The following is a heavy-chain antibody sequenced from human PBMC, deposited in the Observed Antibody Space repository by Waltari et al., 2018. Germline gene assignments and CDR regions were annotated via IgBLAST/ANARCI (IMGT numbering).Heavy chain of an antibody. Sequence: QVQLVESGGGVVQPGRSLRLSCAASGFTFSSYGMHWVHPAPGKGLEWVAVISYDGSNKYYADSVKGRFTISRDNSKNTLYLQMNSLRAEDTAVYYCAKDRRITMIVGVIDYWGQGTLVTVSS. J-gene: IGHJ4*02. CDR3: AKDRRITMIVGVIDY. V-gene: IGHV3-30*18. D-gene: IGHD3-22*01. CDR1: GFTFSSYG. CDR2: ISYDGSNK.